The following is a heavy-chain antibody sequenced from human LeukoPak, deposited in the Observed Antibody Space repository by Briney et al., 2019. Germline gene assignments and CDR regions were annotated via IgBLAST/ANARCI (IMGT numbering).Heavy chain of an antibody. CDR1: GFTFSSYA. V-gene: IGHV3-23*01. CDR2: ISGSGGST. J-gene: IGHJ6*02. Sequence: GGSLRLSCAASGFTFSSYAMSWVRQAPGKGLEWVSAISGSGGSTYDADSVKGRLTISTDNSKNTLYLQMNSLRAEDTAVYYCARDTVAMSMTTVTNHYYYGMAVWGQGTTVTVSS. D-gene: IGHD4-17*01. CDR3: ARDTVAMSMTTVTNHYYYGMAV.